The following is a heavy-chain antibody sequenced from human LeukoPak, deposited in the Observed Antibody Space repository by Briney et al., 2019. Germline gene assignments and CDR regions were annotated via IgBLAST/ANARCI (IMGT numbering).Heavy chain of an antibody. CDR1: GFTFSDYW. CDR3: ARQDRLDSSVDY. Sequence: GGSLRLSCAASGFTFSDYWMSWVRQAPGKGLEWVANIKQDGSEKYYVDSVKGRFTISRDNAKNSLYLQLNSLRAEDTAVYYCARQDRLDSSVDYWGQGTLVTVSS. V-gene: IGHV3-7*05. D-gene: IGHD6-19*01. J-gene: IGHJ4*02. CDR2: IKQDGSEK.